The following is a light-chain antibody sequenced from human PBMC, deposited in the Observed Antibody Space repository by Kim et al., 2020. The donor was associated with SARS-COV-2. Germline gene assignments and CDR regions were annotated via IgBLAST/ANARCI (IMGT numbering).Light chain of an antibody. V-gene: IGLV2-23*01. CDR3: CSYAGSSTWV. CDR2: EGS. CDR1: SSDVGSYNL. J-gene: IGLJ3*02. Sequence: GQEITISCTGNSSDVGSYNLVSWYQQHPGKAPKLMIYEGSKRPSGVSNRFSGSKSGNTASLTISGLQAEDEADYYCCSYAGSSTWVFGGGTQLTVL.